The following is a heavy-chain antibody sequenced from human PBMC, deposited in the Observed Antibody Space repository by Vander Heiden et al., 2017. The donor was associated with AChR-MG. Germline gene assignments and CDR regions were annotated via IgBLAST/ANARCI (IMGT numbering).Heavy chain of an antibody. CDR3: AIEPHDYGSGSRVYDI. V-gene: IGHV1-46*03. Sequence: VRQAPGQGLEWMGIINPSGGSTSYAQKFQGRVTMTRDTSTSTGDMELSSMRSEETAVYYCAIEPHDYGSGSRVYDIWGQGTMVTVSS. J-gene: IGHJ3*02. D-gene: IGHD3-10*01. CDR2: INPSGGST.